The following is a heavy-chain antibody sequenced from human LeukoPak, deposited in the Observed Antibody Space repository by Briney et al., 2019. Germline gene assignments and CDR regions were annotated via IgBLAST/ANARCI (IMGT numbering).Heavy chain of an antibody. Sequence: GRSLRLSCAASGLSFDDYAMHWVRQAPGKGLEWVSGISWNSGSIAYADSVKGRFTISRDNAKNSLYLQMNSLRAEDTALYFCAKAGTTPYYYYYYMDVWGKGTTVTVSS. V-gene: IGHV3-9*01. J-gene: IGHJ6*03. D-gene: IGHD3-10*01. CDR3: AKAGTTPYYYYYYMDV. CDR1: GLSFDDYA. CDR2: ISWNSGSI.